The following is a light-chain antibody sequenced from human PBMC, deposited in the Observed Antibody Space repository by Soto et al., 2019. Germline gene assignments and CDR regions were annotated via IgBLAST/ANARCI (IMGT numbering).Light chain of an antibody. CDR2: AAS. CDR3: QQYNSYPWT. V-gene: IGKV1-39*01. CDR1: QSISTY. J-gene: IGKJ1*01. Sequence: DIQMTQSPSSLSASVGDRVTIACRASQSISTYLNWYLQKPGKAPVLLIYAASRLQSGVPSRFNGSGSGTDFTLTINSLQPEDFATYYCQQYNSYPWTFGQGTKVEIK.